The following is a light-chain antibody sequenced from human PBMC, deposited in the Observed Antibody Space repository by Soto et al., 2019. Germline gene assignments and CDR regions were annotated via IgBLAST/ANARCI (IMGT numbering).Light chain of an antibody. CDR2: GAS. J-gene: IGKJ1*01. CDR1: QSISNH. V-gene: IGKV1-5*01. CDR3: QQYNSYSRT. Sequence: DIQMTQSPSSLSASVEERVIITCRASQSISNHLNWYQQKPGKAPKLLIFGASNLQSGVPSRFSGSGSGTEFTLTISSLQPDDFATYYCQQYNSYSRTFGQGTKVDI.